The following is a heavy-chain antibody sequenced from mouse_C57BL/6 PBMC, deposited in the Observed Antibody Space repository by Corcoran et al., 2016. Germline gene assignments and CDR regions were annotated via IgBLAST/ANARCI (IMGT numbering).Heavy chain of an antibody. V-gene: IGHV1-26*01. Sequence: EVQLQQSGPELVKPGASVKISCKASGYTFTDYYMNWVKQSHGKSLEWIGDINPNNGGTSYNQKFKGKATLTVDKSSSTAYMELRSLTSEDSAVYYCASEGWLLPAYWGQGTLVTVSA. D-gene: IGHD2-3*01. CDR3: ASEGWLLPAY. J-gene: IGHJ3*01. CDR1: GYTFTDYY. CDR2: INPNNGGT.